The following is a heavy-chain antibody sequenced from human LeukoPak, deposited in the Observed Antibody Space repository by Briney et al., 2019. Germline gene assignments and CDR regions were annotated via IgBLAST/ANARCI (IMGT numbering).Heavy chain of an antibody. D-gene: IGHD1-1*01. CDR3: ARLRLEPYWYFDL. Sequence: SETLSLTCTVSGGSFSNYYWSWIRQSPGKGLEWIGYIYHTGSANYSPSLKSRVTISVDTSKNQFSLKLSSVTAADTAVYYCARLRLEPYWYFDLWGRGTLVTVSS. V-gene: IGHV4-59*08. J-gene: IGHJ2*01. CDR2: IYHTGSA. CDR1: GGSFSNYY.